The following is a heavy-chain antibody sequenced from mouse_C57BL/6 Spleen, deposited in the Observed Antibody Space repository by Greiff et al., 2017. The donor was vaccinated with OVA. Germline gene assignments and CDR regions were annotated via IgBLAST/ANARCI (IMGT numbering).Heavy chain of an antibody. J-gene: IGHJ3*01. CDR1: GYTFTSYW. CDR3: ARETTVVATGVWCAY. CDR2: INPSNGGT. D-gene: IGHD1-1*01. Sequence: QVQLQQPGTELVKPGASVTLSCKASGYTFTSYWMHWVKQRPGQGLEWIGNINPSNGGTHYNEKFKSKATLTVDKSSSTAYMQLSSLTSEDSAVYYCARETTVVATGVWCAYWGQGTLVTVSA. V-gene: IGHV1-53*01.